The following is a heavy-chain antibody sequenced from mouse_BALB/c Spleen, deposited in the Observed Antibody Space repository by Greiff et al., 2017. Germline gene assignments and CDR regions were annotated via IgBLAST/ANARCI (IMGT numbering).Heavy chain of an antibody. J-gene: IGHJ4*01. CDR2: ISSGGSYT. Sequence: EVQGVESGGGLVKPGGSLKLSCAASGFTFSSYAMSWVRQTPEKRLEWVATISSGGSYTYYPDSVKGRFTISRDNAKNTLYLQMSSLRSEDTAMYYCARDPRDYWGQGTSVTVSS. CDR3: ARDPRDY. V-gene: IGHV5-9-3*01. CDR1: GFTFSSYA.